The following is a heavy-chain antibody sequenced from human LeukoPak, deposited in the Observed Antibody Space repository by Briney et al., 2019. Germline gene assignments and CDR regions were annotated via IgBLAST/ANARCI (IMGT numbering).Heavy chain of an antibody. D-gene: IGHD5-18*01. Sequence: SETLSLTCAVYGGSFSGYYWCWIRQPPGKGLEWIGEINHSGSTNYNPSLKSRVTISVDTSKNQFSLKLSSVTAADTAVYYCARGPRPITKPRRDTAMVRWYFDLWGRGTLVTVSS. J-gene: IGHJ2*01. CDR3: ARGPRPITKPRRDTAMVRWYFDL. V-gene: IGHV4-34*01. CDR2: INHSGST. CDR1: GGSFSGYY.